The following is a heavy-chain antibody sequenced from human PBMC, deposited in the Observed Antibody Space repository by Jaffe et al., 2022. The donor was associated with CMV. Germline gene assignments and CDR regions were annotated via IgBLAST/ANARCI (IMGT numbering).Heavy chain of an antibody. CDR2: ISSSGRIM. CDR3: VRELLGIVTSGTTY. D-gene: IGHD1-26*01. CDR1: GFTFNNYE. V-gene: IGHV3-48*03. Sequence: EVQLVESGGGLVQPGGSLRLTCATSGFTFNNYEMNWVRQAPGKGLEWVSYISSSGRIMYYGDSVKGRFTISRDNAKKSVSLQMNSLRAEDTAVYFCVRELLGIVTSGTTYWGLGTLVTVSS. J-gene: IGHJ4*02.